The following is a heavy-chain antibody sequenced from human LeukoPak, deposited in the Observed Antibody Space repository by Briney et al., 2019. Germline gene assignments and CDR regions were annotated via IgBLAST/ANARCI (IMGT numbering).Heavy chain of an antibody. CDR2: IIPIFGTA. D-gene: IGHD6-13*01. Sequence: ASVKVSCKASGGTFSSYAISWVRQAPGQGLEWMGGIIPIFGTANYAQKFQGRVTITADESRSTAYMELSSLRSEDTAVYYCASGDSSSWYSGYYYYMDVWGKGTTVTVSS. CDR3: ASGDSSSWYSGYYYYMDV. V-gene: IGHV1-69*13. CDR1: GGTFSSYA. J-gene: IGHJ6*03.